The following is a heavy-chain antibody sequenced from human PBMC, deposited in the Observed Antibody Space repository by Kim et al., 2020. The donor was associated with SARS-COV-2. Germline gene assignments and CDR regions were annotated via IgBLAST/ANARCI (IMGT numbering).Heavy chain of an antibody. CDR2: IDPSDSYT. Sequence: GESLKISCKGSGYSFTSYWISWVRQMPGKGLEWMGRIDPSDSYTNYSPSFQGHVTISADKSISTAYLQWSSLKASDTAMYYCARHRYCSGGSCYPGGGSAFDIWGQGTMVTVSS. CDR1: GYSFTSYW. CDR3: ARHRYCSGGSCYPGGGSAFDI. D-gene: IGHD2-15*01. J-gene: IGHJ3*02. V-gene: IGHV5-10-1*01.